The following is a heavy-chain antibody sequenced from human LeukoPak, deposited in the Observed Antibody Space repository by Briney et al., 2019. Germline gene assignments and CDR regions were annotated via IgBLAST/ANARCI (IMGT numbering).Heavy chain of an antibody. J-gene: IGHJ4*02. Sequence: GVSLRLSCAASGFTFSSYAMSWVPQAPGQELKGVSAISGSGGNTYYADSVKGRFTTSRDNSKNRLFLQMNSLRDEHTAVYYCAKFGGGLGNIDFDYWGQGTLVTVSS. D-gene: IGHD3-16*01. CDR1: GFTFSSYA. V-gene: IGHV3-23*01. CDR3: AKFGGGLGNIDFDY. CDR2: ISGSGGNT.